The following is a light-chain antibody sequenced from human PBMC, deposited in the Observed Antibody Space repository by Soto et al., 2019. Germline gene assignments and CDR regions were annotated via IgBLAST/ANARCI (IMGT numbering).Light chain of an antibody. CDR1: QSVRSN. V-gene: IGKV3-15*01. Sequence: ETVMTQSPATLFVSPGERATLSCRASQSVRSNLAWYQQKPGQGPRLLIFGASTRATNIPARFSGSGSGTEFTLTISSLQSEDFAVYYCQQYINWPPLTFGGGTKVDIK. CDR3: QQYINWPPLT. CDR2: GAS. J-gene: IGKJ4*01.